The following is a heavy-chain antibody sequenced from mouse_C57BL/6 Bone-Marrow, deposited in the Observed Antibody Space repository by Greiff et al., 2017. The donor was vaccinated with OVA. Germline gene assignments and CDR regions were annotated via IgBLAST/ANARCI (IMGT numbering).Heavy chain of an antibody. CDR2: INPGSGGT. J-gene: IGHJ4*01. CDR3: ARWPYYGSSFYAMDY. Sequence: VQLQQSGAELVRPGTSVKVSCKASGYAFTNYLIEWVKQRPGQGLEWIGVINPGSGGTNYNEKFKGKATLTADKSSSTAYMQLSSLTSEDSAVYFCARWPYYGSSFYAMDYWGQGTSVTVSS. D-gene: IGHD1-1*01. CDR1: GYAFTNYL. V-gene: IGHV1-54*01.